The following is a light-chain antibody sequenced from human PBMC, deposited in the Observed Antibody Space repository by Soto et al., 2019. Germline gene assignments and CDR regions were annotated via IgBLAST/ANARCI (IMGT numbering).Light chain of an antibody. J-gene: IGLJ3*02. CDR3: AVWDASLTGWV. Sequence: QSALTQPPSASGTPGQSLIISCAGSSSNIGSHYVYWYQHLPGTEAKLLIFSDGHRPSGVPDRCFGSKSGTPAALAISGRRYEDEAHYYCAVWDASLTGWVFGGGTKLTVL. CDR2: SDG. CDR1: SSNIGSHY. V-gene: IGLV1-47*02.